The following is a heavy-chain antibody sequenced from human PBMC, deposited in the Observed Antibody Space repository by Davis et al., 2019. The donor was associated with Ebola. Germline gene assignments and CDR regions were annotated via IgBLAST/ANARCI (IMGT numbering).Heavy chain of an antibody. Sequence: GESLKISCAASGFTFSNAWMSWVRQAPGKGLEWVGRIKSKTDGGTTDYAAPVKGRFTISRDDSKNTLYLQMNSLKTEDTAVYYCTTAAVGGSYYGRDYWGQGTLVTVSS. CDR2: IKSKTDGGTT. CDR3: TTAAVGGSYYGRDY. CDR1: GFTFSNAW. J-gene: IGHJ4*02. D-gene: IGHD1-26*01. V-gene: IGHV3-15*01.